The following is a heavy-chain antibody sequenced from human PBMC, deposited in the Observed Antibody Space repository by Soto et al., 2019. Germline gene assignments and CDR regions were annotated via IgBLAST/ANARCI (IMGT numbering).Heavy chain of an antibody. V-gene: IGHV3-15*01. J-gene: IGHJ4*02. D-gene: IGHD6-19*01. CDR3: RTQWLD. Sequence: EVQLVESGGGLVKPGGSLRLSCAASGFIFSNAWMSWVRQAPGKGLEWVGLIKKKADGGTTDYAAPLKGRFTISRDDSKNTLYLQMSSLKTEATAVYYCRTQWLDWGQGTLVTVSS. CDR2: IKKKADGGTT. CDR1: GFIFSNAW.